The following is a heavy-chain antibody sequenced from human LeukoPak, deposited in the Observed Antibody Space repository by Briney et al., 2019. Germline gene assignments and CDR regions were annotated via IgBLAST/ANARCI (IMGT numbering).Heavy chain of an antibody. V-gene: IGHV3-33*01. D-gene: IGHD1-26*01. J-gene: IGHJ2*01. CDR2: IWYDGSNK. CDR1: AFTFSSYD. CDR3: ARPSGSYWYFDL. Sequence: GGSLILSCAASAFTFSSYDMHWVRQAPGKGLEWVAVIWYDGSNKYYADSVKGRFTISRDNSKNTLYLQMNSLRGEDTAVYYCARPSGSYWYFDLWGRGTLVTVSS.